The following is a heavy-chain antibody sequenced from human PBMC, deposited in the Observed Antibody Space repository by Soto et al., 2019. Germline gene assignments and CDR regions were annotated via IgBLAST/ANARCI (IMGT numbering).Heavy chain of an antibody. Sequence: SVKVSCKASGFTSPSSAVKWVREAPGQRLEWIGWIVVGSGNTNYAQKFQERVTITRDMSTSTAYMELSSLRSEDTAVYYCAAEGGGIYDTSPSDWGQGTLVTVSS. D-gene: IGHD3-9*01. V-gene: IGHV1-58*01. J-gene: IGHJ4*02. CDR3: AAEGGGIYDTSPSD. CDR1: GFTSPSSA. CDR2: IVVGSGNT.